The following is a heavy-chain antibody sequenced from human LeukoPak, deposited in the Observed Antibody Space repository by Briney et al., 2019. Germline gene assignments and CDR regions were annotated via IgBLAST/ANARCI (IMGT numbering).Heavy chain of an antibody. CDR1: GFTFSSYS. CDR2: ISISSSYI. J-gene: IGHJ4*02. D-gene: IGHD4-11*01. CDR3: ARDRDYSNYPL. V-gene: IGHV3-21*01. Sequence: GGSLRLSCAASGFTFSSYSVNWVRQAPGKGLEWVSSISISSSYIYYADSVKGRFTISRDNAKNSLYLQMNSLRAEDTAVYYCARDRDYSNYPLWGQGTLVTVSS.